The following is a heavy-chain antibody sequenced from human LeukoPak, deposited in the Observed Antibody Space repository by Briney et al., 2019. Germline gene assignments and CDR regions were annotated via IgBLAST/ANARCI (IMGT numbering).Heavy chain of an antibody. Sequence: SQTLSLTCTVSGGSITSGGYYWSWIRQHPGKGLEWIGCILDSGSTYYNPSLQSRVSISVDTSKSQFSLKLSSVTAADTAVYYCARGGDADKTGYWGQGTLVTVSS. CDR2: ILDSGST. CDR3: ARGGDADKTGY. J-gene: IGHJ4*02. CDR1: GGSITSGGYY. V-gene: IGHV4-31*03. D-gene: IGHD2-21*01.